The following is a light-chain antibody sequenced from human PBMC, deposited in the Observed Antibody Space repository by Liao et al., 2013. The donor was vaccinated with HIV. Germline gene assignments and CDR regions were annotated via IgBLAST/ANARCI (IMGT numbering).Light chain of an antibody. CDR1: KLGEKY. CDR3: QAWDSSTAV. Sequence: SYDLTQPPSVSVSPGQTASITCSGDKLGEKYASWYQQKAGQSPVLVIYQDTKRPSGIPGRFSGSNSGDTATLTISGTQAIDEADYFCQAWDSSTAVFGGGTKLTVL. CDR2: QDT. V-gene: IGLV3-1*01. J-gene: IGLJ2*01.